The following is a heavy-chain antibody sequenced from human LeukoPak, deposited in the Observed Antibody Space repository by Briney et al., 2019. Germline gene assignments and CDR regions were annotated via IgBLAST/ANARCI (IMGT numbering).Heavy chain of an antibody. V-gene: IGHV4-34*01. D-gene: IGHD1-1*01. CDR3: ARGETGTTSYFDY. CDR1: GGSFSGYY. Sequence: PSETLSLTCAVYGGSFSGYYWSWIRQPPGKGLEWIGEINHSGSTNYNPSLKSRVTISVDTSKNQFSLKLSSATAADTAVYYCARGETGTTSYFDYWGQGTLVTVSS. J-gene: IGHJ4*02. CDR2: INHSGST.